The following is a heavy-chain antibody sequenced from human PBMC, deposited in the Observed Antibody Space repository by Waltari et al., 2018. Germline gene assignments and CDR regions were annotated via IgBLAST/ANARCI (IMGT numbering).Heavy chain of an antibody. Sequence: EVQLVESGGGLVQPGGSLRLSCAASGFPFSVYWMSWVRQAPGKGLEWVANIKQDGSEKYYVDSVKGRFTISRDNAKNSLFLQMKSLRAEDTAVYYCASPLICTGGVCWLIYWGQGTLVTVSS. CDR1: GFPFSVYW. CDR3: ASPLICTGGVCWLIY. D-gene: IGHD2-8*02. J-gene: IGHJ4*02. V-gene: IGHV3-7*01. CDR2: IKQDGSEK.